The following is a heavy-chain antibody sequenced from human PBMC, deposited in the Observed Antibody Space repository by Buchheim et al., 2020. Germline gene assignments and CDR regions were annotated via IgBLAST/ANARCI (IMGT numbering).Heavy chain of an antibody. V-gene: IGHV3-21*01. D-gene: IGHD6-19*01. CDR2: ISSSSSYI. CDR3: AREGGAYSSGWYYYYYYMDV. Sequence: VQLVESGGGLVKPGGSLRLSCAASGFTFSSYSMNWVRQAPGKGLEWVSSISSSSSYIYYADSVKGRFTISRDNAKNSLYLQMNSLRAEDTAVYYCAREGGAYSSGWYYYYYYMDVWGKGTT. CDR1: GFTFSSYS. J-gene: IGHJ6*03.